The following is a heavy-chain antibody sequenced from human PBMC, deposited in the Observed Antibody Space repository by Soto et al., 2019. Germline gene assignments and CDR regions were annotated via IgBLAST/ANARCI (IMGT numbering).Heavy chain of an antibody. J-gene: IGHJ4*02. CDR1: GGPISSGDYY. Sequence: PSETLSLTCTVSGGPISSGDYYWSWIRQPPGKGLEWIGYIYYSGSTYYNPSLKSRVTISVDTSKNQFSLKLSSVTAADTAVYYCARDRSGYYYSSRYDPHDYWGQGTLDTGSS. D-gene: IGHD3-10*01. CDR3: ARDRSGYYYSSRYDPHDY. CDR2: IYYSGST. V-gene: IGHV4-30-4*01.